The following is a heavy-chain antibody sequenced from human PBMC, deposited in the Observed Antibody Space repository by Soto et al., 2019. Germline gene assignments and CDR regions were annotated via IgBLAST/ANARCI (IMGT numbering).Heavy chain of an antibody. CDR1: GFTFSDHP. CDR2: VNGDGIQK. D-gene: IGHD2-21*02. CDR3: VRKVVTLSDSWIDP. V-gene: IGHV3-64D*06. J-gene: IGHJ5*02. Sequence: GGSLRLSCSASGFTFSDHPIELVRQSPGKGLEYVSAVNGDGIQKYYADFAKDRFIISRDSSMDTVYLQMTSLTPEDTAIYYCVRKVVTLSDSWIDPWGQGNMVAVSS.